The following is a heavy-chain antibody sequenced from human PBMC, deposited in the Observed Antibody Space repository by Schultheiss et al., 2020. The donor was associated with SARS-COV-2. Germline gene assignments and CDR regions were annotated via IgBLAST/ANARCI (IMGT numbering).Heavy chain of an antibody. J-gene: IGHJ4*02. CDR3: ARDRYASSGWYFDY. CDR1: GFTFSGYW. Sequence: GGSLRLSCAASGFTFSGYWMSWVRQAPGKGLEWVANINQDGSEKYYVDSVKGRFTISRDNAKNSLYLQMNSLRAEDTAVYYCARDRYASSGWYFDYWGQGTLVTVSS. D-gene: IGHD6-19*01. CDR2: INQDGSEK. V-gene: IGHV3-7*01.